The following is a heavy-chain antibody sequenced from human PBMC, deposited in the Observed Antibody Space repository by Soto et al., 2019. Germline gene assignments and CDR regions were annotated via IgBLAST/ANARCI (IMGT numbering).Heavy chain of an antibody. V-gene: IGHV4-61*01. CDR3: ARERDTMVRGVRGAFDI. Sequence: LETLSLTCTVSGDSVNSGTYYWSWIRQPPGKGLEWIGYIYHSGSTYYNPSLKSRVTISVDRSKNQFSLKLSSVTAADTAVYYCARERDTMVRGVRGAFDIWGQGTMVTVSS. CDR2: IYHSGST. J-gene: IGHJ3*02. CDR1: GDSVNSGTYY. D-gene: IGHD3-10*01.